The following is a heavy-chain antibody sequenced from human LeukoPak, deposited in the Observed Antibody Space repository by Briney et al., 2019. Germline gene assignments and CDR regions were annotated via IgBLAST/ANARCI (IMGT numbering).Heavy chain of an antibody. Sequence: PGGSLRLSCAASGFTFSSYEMNWVRQAPGKGLEWVSYISSSGSTIYYADSVKGRFTISRDNGKNSLYLQMNSLRAEDTAVYYCATAPQTYRYLGYWGQGTLVTVSS. CDR2: ISSSGSTI. J-gene: IGHJ4*02. CDR1: GFTFSSYE. V-gene: IGHV3-48*03. D-gene: IGHD3-16*02. CDR3: ATAPQTYRYLGY.